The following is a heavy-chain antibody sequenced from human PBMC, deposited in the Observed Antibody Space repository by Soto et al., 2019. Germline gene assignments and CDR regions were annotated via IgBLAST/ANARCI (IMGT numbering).Heavy chain of an antibody. CDR1: GFTFDDYA. CDR2: ISWNSGSI. J-gene: IGHJ6*02. CDR3: AKASGYCSSTSCPARDYYYYGMDV. Sequence: SLKISCAASGFTFDDYAMHWVRQAPGKGLEWVSGISWNSGSIGYADSVKGRFTISRDNAKNSLYLQMNSLRAEDTALYYCAKASGYCSSTSCPARDYYYYGMDVWGQGTTVTVSS. V-gene: IGHV3-9*01. D-gene: IGHD2-2*01.